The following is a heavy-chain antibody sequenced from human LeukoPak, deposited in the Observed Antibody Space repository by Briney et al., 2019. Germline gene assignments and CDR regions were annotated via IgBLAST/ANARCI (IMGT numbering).Heavy chain of an antibody. CDR1: GFTFSSYA. Sequence: GASLRLSCAASGFTFSSYAMSWIRQAPGKGLEWVSAISGSGGSTYYAGSVKGRFTMSRDNSKNTLYLRMNSLRAEDTAVYYCAKGILGYCSSTSCYTLFDYWGQGTLVTVSS. D-gene: IGHD2-2*02. V-gene: IGHV3-23*01. J-gene: IGHJ4*02. CDR2: ISGSGGST. CDR3: AKGILGYCSSTSCYTLFDY.